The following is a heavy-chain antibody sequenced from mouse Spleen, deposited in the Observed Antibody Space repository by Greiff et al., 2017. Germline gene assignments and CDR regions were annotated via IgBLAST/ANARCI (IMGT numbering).Heavy chain of an antibody. Sequence: EVHLVESGGGLVQPGGSMKLSCVASGFTFSNYWMNWVRQSPEKGLEWVAQIRLKSDNYATHYAESVKGRFTISRDDSKSSVYLQMNNLRAEDTGIYYCTRTPIYYYGSSPPWFAYWGQGTLVTVSA. CDR3: TRTPIYYYGSSPPWFAY. V-gene: IGHV6-3*01. J-gene: IGHJ3*01. CDR2: IRLKSDNYAT. CDR1: GFTFSNYW. D-gene: IGHD1-1*01.